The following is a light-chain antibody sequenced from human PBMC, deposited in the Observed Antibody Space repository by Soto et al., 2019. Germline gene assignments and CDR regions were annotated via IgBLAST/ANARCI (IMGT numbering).Light chain of an antibody. V-gene: IGKV1-39*01. CDR2: AAS. CDR1: QSISNY. Sequence: IWLTQSASLLSPSTGDLGTLTCRASQSISNYLNWYQQKPGKAPNLLIYAASTLQSGVPSRFSGGGSGTDFTLTISSLQPEDFATYYCQQSYNIPRTFGQGTRLEI. CDR3: QQSYNIPRT. J-gene: IGKJ5*01.